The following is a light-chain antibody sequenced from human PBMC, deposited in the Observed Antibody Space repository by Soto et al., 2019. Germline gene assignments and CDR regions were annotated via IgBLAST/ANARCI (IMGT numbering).Light chain of an antibody. CDR3: CSYTSSSTPWV. J-gene: IGLJ1*01. CDR2: DVS. V-gene: IGLV2-14*03. Sequence: QSVLTQPASVSGSPGQSITISCTGTSSDVGGYNYVSWYQQHPGKAPKLMIYDVSDRPSGVSDRFSASKSGNTASLTISGLQAEDEADYYCCSYTSSSTPWVFGTGTKVT. CDR1: SSDVGGYNY.